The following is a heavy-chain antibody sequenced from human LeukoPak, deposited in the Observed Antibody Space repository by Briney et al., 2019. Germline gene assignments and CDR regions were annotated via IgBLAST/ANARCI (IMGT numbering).Heavy chain of an antibody. J-gene: IGHJ4*02. V-gene: IGHV1-69*04. CDR3: ARDLSGYSYGLDY. Sequence: GASVKVSCKASGGTFSSYAISWVRQAPGQGLEWMGRIIPILGIANYAQKFQGRVTITADKSTSTAYMELSSLRSEDTAVYYCARDLSGYSYGLDYWGQGTLVTVSS. CDR1: GGTFSSYA. D-gene: IGHD5-18*01. CDR2: IIPILGIA.